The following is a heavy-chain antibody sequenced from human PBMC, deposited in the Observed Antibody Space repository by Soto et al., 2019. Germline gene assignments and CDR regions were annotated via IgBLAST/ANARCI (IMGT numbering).Heavy chain of an antibody. Sequence: ASVKVSCKTSGYSFTNFYMYWVRQAPGQGLEWMGVMNPSDGSTSHEQKFQGRISMTRDTSTSTAYMELSSLRAEDTAVYYCARVRGHYYGPGTDDYEYHGMDVWGQGTTVTVSS. D-gene: IGHD3-10*01. J-gene: IGHJ6*02. CDR2: MNPSDGST. CDR1: GYSFTNFY. CDR3: ARVRGHYYGPGTDDYEYHGMDV. V-gene: IGHV1-46*01.